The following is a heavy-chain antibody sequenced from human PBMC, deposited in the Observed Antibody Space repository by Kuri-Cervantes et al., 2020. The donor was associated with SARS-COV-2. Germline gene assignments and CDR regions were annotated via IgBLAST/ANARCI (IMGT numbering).Heavy chain of an antibody. D-gene: IGHD3-10*01. Sequence: GGSLRLSCAASGFTFSSYWMSWVRQAPGKGLEWVANIKQDGSEKYYVDSVKGRFTISRDNAKNSLYLQMNSLRAEDTAVYSCASYRGAGPIDYWGQGTLVTVSS. CDR1: GFTFSSYW. J-gene: IGHJ4*02. CDR2: IKQDGSEK. CDR3: ASYRGAGPIDY. V-gene: IGHV3-7*01.